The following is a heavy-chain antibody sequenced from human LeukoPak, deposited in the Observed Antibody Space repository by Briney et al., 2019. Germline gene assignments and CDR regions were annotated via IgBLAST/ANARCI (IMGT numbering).Heavy chain of an antibody. V-gene: IGHV3-30*04. J-gene: IGHJ4*02. D-gene: IGHD2-21*01. CDR3: ASQTSIAAYFDS. Sequence: GRSLRLSCAASGFKYNMHWVRQAPGKGLEWVAFISFDGSTAYYADSVQGRFTFSRDTSNNTLHLQMNSLRTEDTAVYYCASQTSIAAYFDSWGQGTLVTVPS. CDR1: GFKYN. CDR2: ISFDGSTA.